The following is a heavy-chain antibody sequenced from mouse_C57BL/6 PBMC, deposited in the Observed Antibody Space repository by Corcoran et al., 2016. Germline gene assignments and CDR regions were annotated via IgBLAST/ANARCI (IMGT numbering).Heavy chain of an antibody. V-gene: IGHV9-3*01. CDR3: ARSYGSSYDYAMDY. Sequence: QIQLVQSGPELKKPGETVKISCKASGYTFTTYGMSWVKQAPGKGLKWVGWINTYSGVPTYADDFKGRFAFSLETSANTAYLQINNLKNEDTATYCCARSYGSSYDYAMDYWGQGTSVTVSS. J-gene: IGHJ4*01. CDR2: INTYSGVP. D-gene: IGHD1-1*01. CDR1: GYTFTTYG.